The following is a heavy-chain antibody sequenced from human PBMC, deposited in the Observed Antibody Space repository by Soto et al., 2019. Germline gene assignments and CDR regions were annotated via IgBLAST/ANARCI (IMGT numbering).Heavy chain of an antibody. V-gene: IGHV1-18*01. CDR1: GYTFTSYG. CDR2: ISAYNGNT. CDR3: ARDWPRYCSSTSCYGGDY. D-gene: IGHD2-2*01. Sequence: ASVKVSCKASGYTFTSYGISWVRQAPGQGLEWMGWISAYNGNTNYAQKLQGRVTMTTDTSTSTAYMELRSLRSDDTAVYYCARDWPRYCSSTSCYGGDYWGQGTLVTVSS. J-gene: IGHJ4*01.